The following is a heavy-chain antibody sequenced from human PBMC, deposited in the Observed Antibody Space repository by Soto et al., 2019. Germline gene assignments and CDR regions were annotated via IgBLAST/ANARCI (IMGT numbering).Heavy chain of an antibody. CDR1: GGSISSYY. D-gene: IGHD6-19*01. Sequence: QVQLQESGPGLVKPSETLSLTCTVSGGSISSYYWSWIRQPPGQGLEWVGYIYYSGSTNYNPSLKTRVPMSVDTSKNQSSLWLSSVTAADTAVYYCARDPLVAGHEAWFFDLWGRGTLVTVSS. CDR2: IYYSGST. V-gene: IGHV4-59*01. J-gene: IGHJ2*01. CDR3: ARDPLVAGHEAWFFDL.